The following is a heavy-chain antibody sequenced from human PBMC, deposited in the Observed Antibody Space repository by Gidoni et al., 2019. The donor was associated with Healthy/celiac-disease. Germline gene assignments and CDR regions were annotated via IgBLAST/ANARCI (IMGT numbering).Heavy chain of an antibody. V-gene: IGHV3-48*04. CDR3: AREGILWFGELLPSPDY. CDR1: GFTFSGYS. Sequence: EVQLVESGGGLVQPGGSLRLSCAASGFTFSGYSMNWVRQAPGKGLEWVSYISSSSSTIYYADSVKGRFTISRDNAKNSLYLQMNSLRAEDTAVYYCAREGILWFGELLPSPDYWGQGTLVTVSS. D-gene: IGHD3-10*01. J-gene: IGHJ4*02. CDR2: ISSSSSTI.